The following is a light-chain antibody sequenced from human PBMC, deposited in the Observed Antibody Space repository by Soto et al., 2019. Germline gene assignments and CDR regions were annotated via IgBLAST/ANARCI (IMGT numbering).Light chain of an antibody. CDR2: DAS. Sequence: DIQMTQSPPSQSASVGARVTITFQASEDISNYLNWYQQKPGKAPKLLIYDASNLETGVPSRFSGSGSGTDFSFTISSLQSEDIATYYCQYYENLLTFGGGTKVDNK. J-gene: IGKJ4*01. CDR3: QYYENLLT. CDR1: EDISNY. V-gene: IGKV1-33*01.